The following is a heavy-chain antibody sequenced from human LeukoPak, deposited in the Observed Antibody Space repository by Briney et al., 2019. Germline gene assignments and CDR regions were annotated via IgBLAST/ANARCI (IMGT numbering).Heavy chain of an antibody. Sequence: GGSLRLSCEASGFTFRNYYISWFRQAPGKGLEWVSVIYSGGSTYYADSVKGRFTISRDNSKNTLYLQMNSLRAEDTAVYYCAREGTWSYYYDYWGQGTLVTVSS. J-gene: IGHJ4*02. CDR3: AREGTWSYYYDY. CDR2: IYSGGST. D-gene: IGHD1-26*01. V-gene: IGHV3-66*01. CDR1: GFTFRNYY.